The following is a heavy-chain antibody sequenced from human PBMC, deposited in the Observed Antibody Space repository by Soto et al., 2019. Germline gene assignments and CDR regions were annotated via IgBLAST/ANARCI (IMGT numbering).Heavy chain of an antibody. V-gene: IGHV1-18*01. CDR2: VSGLNGNT. Sequence: QVQLVQSGAEVKTPGASVKVSCEASGYTFSKYGFSWVRQAPGQGLVWMGWVSGLNGNTNYAESFQGRVTMTTDTSTSTMELRSLTSDDTAMYFCAREGSLPGAMGGSDFWGQGTLVTVSS. CDR1: GYTFSKYG. J-gene: IGHJ4*02. D-gene: IGHD2-2*01. CDR3: AREGSLPGAMGGSDF.